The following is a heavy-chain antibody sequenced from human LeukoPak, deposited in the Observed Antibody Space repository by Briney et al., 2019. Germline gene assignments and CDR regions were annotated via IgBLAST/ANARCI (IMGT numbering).Heavy chain of an antibody. J-gene: IGHJ3*02. D-gene: IGHD3-22*01. CDR3: ARPRGYYDSSADAFDI. Sequence: PGGSLRLSCAASGYTFSSYAMSWVPQAPGKGLEWVSAISGSGGSTYYADSVEGRFTISRENSKNTLYLQMNSLRAEDTAVYYCARPRGYYDSSADAFDIWGQGTMVTVSS. CDR2: ISGSGGST. CDR1: GYTFSSYA. V-gene: IGHV3-23*01.